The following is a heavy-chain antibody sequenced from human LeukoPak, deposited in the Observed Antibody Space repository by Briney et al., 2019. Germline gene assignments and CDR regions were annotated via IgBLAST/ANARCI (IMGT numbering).Heavy chain of an antibody. Sequence: GSLRLSCAASGFTFSSYAMSWVRQAPGKGLEWVSAISGSGGSTYYADSVKGRFTISRDNSKNTLYLRMNSLRAEDTAVYYCAKEHDFWSGYYSSLDYWGQGTLVTVSS. CDR2: ISGSGGST. CDR3: AKEHDFWSGYYSSLDY. CDR1: GFTFSSYA. V-gene: IGHV3-23*01. J-gene: IGHJ4*02. D-gene: IGHD3-3*01.